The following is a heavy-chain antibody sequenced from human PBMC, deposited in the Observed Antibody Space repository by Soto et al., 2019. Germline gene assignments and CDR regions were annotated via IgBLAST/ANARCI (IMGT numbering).Heavy chain of an antibody. J-gene: IGHJ4*02. Sequence: QVQLQESGPGLVKPSETLSLTCTVSGGSISSYYWSWIRQPPGKGLEWIGYIYYSGSTNYNPSLKSRVTISVDTSKNQFSLKLSSVTAADTAVYYCARERRRDGFDYWGQGTLVTVSS. CDR2: IYYSGST. CDR1: GGSISSYY. CDR3: ARERRRDGFDY. V-gene: IGHV4-59*01.